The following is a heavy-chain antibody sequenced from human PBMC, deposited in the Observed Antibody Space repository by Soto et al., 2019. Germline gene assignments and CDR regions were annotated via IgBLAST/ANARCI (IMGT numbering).Heavy chain of an antibody. V-gene: IGHV2-5*02. Sequence: QITLKESGPTLVEPTQTLTLTCTFSGFSLTTSGVGVAWIRQPPGKALEWLALIYWDDDERYSPSLKSRLTITKDASKNQLVLKMTNMVPVDTATYYCAHKGGRGAAMDVWGQGTTVTVSS. J-gene: IGHJ6*02. CDR2: IYWDDDE. D-gene: IGHD2-15*01. CDR1: GFSLTTSGVG. CDR3: AHKGGRGAAMDV.